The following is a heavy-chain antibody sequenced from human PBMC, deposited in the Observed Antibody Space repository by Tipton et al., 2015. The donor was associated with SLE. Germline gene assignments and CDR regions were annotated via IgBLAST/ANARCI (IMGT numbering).Heavy chain of an antibody. Sequence: QLVQSGAEVKKPGASVKVSCETSGYTFSVYFIHWVRQAPGQGLEWMGWVYPTNGDTRYAEKFQGRVTMTRDTSVNTVYLELNRLRSDDTATYFCVRESNFYDFWGQGTLVTVSS. CDR3: VRESNFYDF. V-gene: IGHV1-2*02. J-gene: IGHJ4*02. CDR2: VYPTNGDT. CDR1: GYTFSVYF.